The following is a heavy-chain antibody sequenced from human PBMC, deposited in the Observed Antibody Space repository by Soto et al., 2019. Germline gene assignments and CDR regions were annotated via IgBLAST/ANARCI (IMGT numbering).Heavy chain of an antibody. Sequence: LRLSCAASGFTFSDYYMSWIRQAPGKGLEWVSYISSSGSTIYYADSVKGRFTISRDNAKNSLYLQMNSLRAEDTAVYYCARPHGVITRDYFDYWGQGTLVTVSS. J-gene: IGHJ4*02. CDR3: ARPHGVITRDYFDY. D-gene: IGHD3-22*01. CDR1: GFTFSDYY. V-gene: IGHV3-11*01. CDR2: ISSSGSTI.